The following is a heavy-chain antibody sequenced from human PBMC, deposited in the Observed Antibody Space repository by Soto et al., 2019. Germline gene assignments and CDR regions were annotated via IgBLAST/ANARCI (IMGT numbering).Heavy chain of an antibody. V-gene: IGHV3-33*03. J-gene: IGHJ4*02. CDR3: ASSIN. CDR1: GFPFSSYG. Sequence: GGSLRLSCAASGFPFSSYGMHWVRQAPGKGLDWVGVVWYDGSNKDYAESVKGRFTISRDNSKNMLYLQMNSLRADDTAVYYCASSINWGQGTLVTVSS. CDR2: VWYDGSNK.